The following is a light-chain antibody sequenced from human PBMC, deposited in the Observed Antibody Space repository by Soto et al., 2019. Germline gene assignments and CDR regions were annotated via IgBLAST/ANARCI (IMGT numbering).Light chain of an antibody. CDR1: SSDIGGYNF. CDR3: SSYTSSSSVL. Sequence: QSVLTQAASVSGSPGQSITISCTGSSSDIGGYNFVSWYRQHPGTAPELLIYDVSNRPSGVSDRFSGSKSGNSASLTISGLLTEDEAEYFCSSYTSSSSVLFGGGTKVT. CDR2: DVS. J-gene: IGLJ2*01. V-gene: IGLV2-14*03.